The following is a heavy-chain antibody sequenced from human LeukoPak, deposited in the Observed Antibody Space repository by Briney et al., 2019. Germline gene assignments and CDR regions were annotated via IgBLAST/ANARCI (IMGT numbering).Heavy chain of an antibody. V-gene: IGHV1-24*01. J-gene: IGHJ6*02. CDR1: GYTLTELS. D-gene: IGHD6-19*01. CDR2: FDPEDGET. Sequence: ASVNVSFKVSGYTLTELSMHWVRQAPAKGLEWMGGFDPEDGETIYAQKFQGRVTMTEDTSTDTAYMELSSLRSDDTAVYYCARDVAVAGTDYYGMDVWGQGTTVTVSS. CDR3: ARDVAVAGTDYYGMDV.